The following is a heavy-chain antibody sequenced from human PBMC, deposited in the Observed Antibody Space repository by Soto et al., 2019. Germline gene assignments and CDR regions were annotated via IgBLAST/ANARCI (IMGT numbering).Heavy chain of an antibody. D-gene: IGHD3-9*01. V-gene: IGHV2-5*02. CDR3: AHSIRYFDWLHRYFDY. CDR1: GFSLSTSGVD. CDR2: IYWDDDK. J-gene: IGHJ4*02. Sequence: QITLKESGPTRVKPTQTLTRTCTLSGFSLSTSGVDVGWIRLPPGKALEWLALIYWDDDKRYSPSLKSRLTITKDTSKNQVVLTMTNMDPVDTATYYCAHSIRYFDWLHRYFDYWGQGTLVTVSS.